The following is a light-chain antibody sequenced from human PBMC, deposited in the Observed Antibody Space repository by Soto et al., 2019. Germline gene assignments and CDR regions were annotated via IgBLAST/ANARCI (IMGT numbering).Light chain of an antibody. J-gene: IGLJ2*01. CDR3: SSYTSSSTLVV. CDR2: DVS. V-gene: IGLV2-14*01. Sequence: QSALTQPASVSGSPGQSITISCTGTSSDVGGYNYVSWYQQHPGKAPKLTIYDVSNWPSGVSNRSSGSKSGNTASLTISGLQAEDEADYYCSSYTSSSTLVVFGGGTKLTVL. CDR1: SSDVGGYNY.